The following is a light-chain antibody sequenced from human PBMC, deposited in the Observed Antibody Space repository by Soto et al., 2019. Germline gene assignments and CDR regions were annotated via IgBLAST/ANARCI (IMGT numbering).Light chain of an antibody. Sequence: EIVITQAPATLSVSPGERAALSCRASQSVGSDLALYQQKPGQAPRLLIYAASTRATGVPARFSGSGSGTEFTLTISSLQTEDFVVYYCQQYNDWPPTFGPGTKVDI. CDR1: QSVGSD. J-gene: IGKJ3*01. V-gene: IGKV3-15*01. CDR3: QQYNDWPPT. CDR2: AAS.